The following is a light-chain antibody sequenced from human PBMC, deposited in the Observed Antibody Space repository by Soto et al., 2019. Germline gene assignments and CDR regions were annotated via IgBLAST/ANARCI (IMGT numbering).Light chain of an antibody. Sequence: SNNKNYLDWYQQKPGQPPKLLIYWASTRESGVPERFSGSGSGTDFTLTISSLQAEDVEVYYCQQYYSNPLTFGQGTKVDIK. V-gene: IGKV4-1*01. CDR2: WAS. CDR1: SNNKNY. J-gene: IGKJ1*01. CDR3: QQYYSNPLT.